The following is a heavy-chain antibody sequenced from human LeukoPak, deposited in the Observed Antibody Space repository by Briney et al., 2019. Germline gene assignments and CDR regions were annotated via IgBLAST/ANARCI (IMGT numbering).Heavy chain of an antibody. CDR3: AREYFGSYYVSNYFDY. CDR1: GGTFSSYA. J-gene: IGHJ4*02. D-gene: IGHD1-26*01. V-gene: IGHV1-69*13. Sequence: GASVKASCKASGGTFSSYAISWVRQAPGQGLEWMGGIIPIFGTANYAQKFQGRVTITADESTSTAYMELSSLRSEDTAVYYCAREYFGSYYVSNYFDYWGQGTLVTVSS. CDR2: IIPIFGTA.